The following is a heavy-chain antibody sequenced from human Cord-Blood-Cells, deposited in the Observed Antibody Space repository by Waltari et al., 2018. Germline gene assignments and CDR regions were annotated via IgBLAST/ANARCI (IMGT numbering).Heavy chain of an antibody. Sequence: QVQLVESGGGVVQPGRSLRLSCAAPGFTFSSYASHWVRQAPGKGLEWVAVISYDGSNKYYADSVKGRFTISRDNSKNTLYLQMNSLRAEDTAVYYCASTPRAAGDYWGQGTLVTVSS. V-gene: IGHV3-30*04. CDR1: GFTFSSYA. CDR3: ASTPRAAGDY. CDR2: ISYDGSNK. D-gene: IGHD6-13*01. J-gene: IGHJ4*02.